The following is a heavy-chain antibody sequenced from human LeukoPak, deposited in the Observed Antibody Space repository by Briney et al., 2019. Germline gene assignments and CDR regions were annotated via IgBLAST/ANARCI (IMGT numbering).Heavy chain of an antibody. CDR2: ISGSGGRT. V-gene: IGHV3-23*01. Sequence: GGSLRLSCATSGFTSSSYAMSWVRQAPGKGLEWVSGISGSGGRTYYADSVKGRFTISRDNSKDTLYLQMNSLRADDTAVYYCAKDAVTALAGYYYYMDVWGKGTMVTVSS. CDR1: GFTSSSYA. CDR3: AKDAVTALAGYYYYMDV. J-gene: IGHJ6*03. D-gene: IGHD6-19*01.